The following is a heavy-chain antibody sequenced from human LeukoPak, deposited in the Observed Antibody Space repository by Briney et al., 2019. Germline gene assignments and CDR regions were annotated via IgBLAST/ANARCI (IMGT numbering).Heavy chain of an antibody. V-gene: IGHV4-39*01. J-gene: IGHJ4*02. CDR3: ARQVRIAATGTPSAPVYFDY. CDR1: GGSISSFTTHY. Sequence: SETLSLTCSVSGGSISSFTTHYWGWIRQPPGKGLEWIGSMYYSGTTYYNPSLESRLTISVDTSKNQFSLKLSSVTAADTAVYYCARQVRIAATGTPSAPVYFDYWGQGMLVTVSS. CDR2: MYYSGTT. D-gene: IGHD6-13*01.